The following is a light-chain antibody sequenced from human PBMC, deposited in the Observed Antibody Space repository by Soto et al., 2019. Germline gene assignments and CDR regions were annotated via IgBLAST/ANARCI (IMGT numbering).Light chain of an antibody. Sequence: EIVLTQSRGTLSLSPGERATLSCRASQSVTSNYLAWYQQKPGQAPRLLIYGASSRATGIPDRFSGSGSGTDFTLTIRRLEPEDFAVYYCQQYGGSPRVTFGGGTKVEIK. V-gene: IGKV3-20*01. CDR1: QSVTSNY. CDR2: GAS. J-gene: IGKJ4*01. CDR3: QQYGGSPRVT.